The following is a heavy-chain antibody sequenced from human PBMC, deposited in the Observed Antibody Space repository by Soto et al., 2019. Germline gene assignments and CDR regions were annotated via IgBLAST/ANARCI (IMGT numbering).Heavy chain of an antibody. CDR1: GFTFSSYG. J-gene: IGHJ4*02. CDR2: ISYDGSNK. V-gene: IGHV3-30*18. D-gene: IGHD2-21*02. Sequence: XGSLRLSCAAAGFTFSSYGMHWVRQAPGKGLDWVAVISYDGSNKYYADSVKGRFTISRDNSKNTLYLQMNSLRAEDTAVYYCAKEGGMVTAIEYYFDYWGQGTLVTVSS. CDR3: AKEGGMVTAIEYYFDY.